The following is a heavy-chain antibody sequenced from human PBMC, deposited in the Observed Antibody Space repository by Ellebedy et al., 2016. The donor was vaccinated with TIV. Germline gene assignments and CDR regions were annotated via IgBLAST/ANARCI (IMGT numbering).Heavy chain of an antibody. CDR3: SGAGEYTSSSGMDV. Sequence: SQTLSLTCAISGDSVSSNSAAWNWLRQSTSRGLEWLGRTYYRSKWYVDYAVSVKSRITINPDTSKNQFSLQLNSVTPEDTAGYYCSGAGEYTSSSGMDVWGQGTAVTVSS. V-gene: IGHV6-1*01. CDR2: TYYRSKWYV. D-gene: IGHD6-6*01. J-gene: IGHJ6*02. CDR1: GDSVSSNSAA.